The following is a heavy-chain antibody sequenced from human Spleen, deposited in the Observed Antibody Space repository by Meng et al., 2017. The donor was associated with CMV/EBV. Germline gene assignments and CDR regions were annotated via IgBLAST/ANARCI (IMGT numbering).Heavy chain of an antibody. CDR3: AREGYDFWSGYGAD. Sequence: SETLSLTCTVSGGSISSYYWSWIRQPPGKGLEWIGYIYYSGSTNYHPPLKSRVTISVDTSKNQFSLKLSSVTAADTAVYYCAREGYDFWSGYGADWGQGTLVTVSS. J-gene: IGHJ4*02. CDR2: IYYSGST. CDR1: GGSISSYY. V-gene: IGHV4-59*01. D-gene: IGHD3-3*01.